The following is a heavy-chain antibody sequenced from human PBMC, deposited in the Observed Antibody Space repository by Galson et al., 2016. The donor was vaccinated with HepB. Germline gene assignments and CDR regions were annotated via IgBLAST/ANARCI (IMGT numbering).Heavy chain of an antibody. V-gene: IGHV4-4*02. CDR2: IYHGGNT. CDR1: GGSISSRNW. D-gene: IGHD2-15*01. Sequence: ETLSLTCTVSGGSISSRNWWIWVRQPPGKGLEWIGEIYHGGNTNHNPTLKSRVTISVDKSKNQFSLRLSSVTAADTAVYYCARFARYWTSGSCYSDAFDIWGQGTMVTVSS. J-gene: IGHJ3*02. CDR3: ARFARYWTSGSCYSDAFDI.